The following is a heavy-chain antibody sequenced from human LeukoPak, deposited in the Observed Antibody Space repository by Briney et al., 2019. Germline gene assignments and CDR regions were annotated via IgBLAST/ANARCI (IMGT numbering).Heavy chain of an antibody. V-gene: IGHV1-8*01. Sequence: ASVKVSCKASGYTFTSYDINWVRQATGQGLEWMGWMNPNSGNTGYAQKFQGRVTMTRNTSISTAYMGLSSLRSEDTAVYYCARTIAARSGRFDPWGQGTLVTVSS. J-gene: IGHJ5*02. D-gene: IGHD6-6*01. CDR2: MNPNSGNT. CDR1: GYTFTSYD. CDR3: ARTIAARSGRFDP.